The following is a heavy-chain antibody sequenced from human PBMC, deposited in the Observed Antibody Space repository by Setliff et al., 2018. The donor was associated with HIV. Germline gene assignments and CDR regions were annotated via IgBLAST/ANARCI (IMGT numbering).Heavy chain of an antibody. V-gene: IGHV4-38-2*01. Sequence: NPSETLSLTCAVSGYSISRGYFWVWVRQPPGKGLEWIGSVSHSGNTDYNISLKSRVTISIDNSNNPFSLKLRSVTAADTAVYYCVSQQESRWKIEYWGQGTLVTVSS. CDR1: GYSISRGYF. J-gene: IGHJ4*02. CDR2: VSHSGNT. CDR3: VSQQESRWKIEY. D-gene: IGHD6-13*01.